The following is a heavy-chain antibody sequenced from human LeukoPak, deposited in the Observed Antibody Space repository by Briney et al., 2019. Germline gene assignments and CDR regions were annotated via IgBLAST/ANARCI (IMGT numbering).Heavy chain of an antibody. CDR3: VRWGTFNDAFDI. Sequence: QAGGSLRLSCAASGFTFSYYALSWVRQAPGKGLEWVSAFSGSGGNTYYADSVKGRFTISRDNSKNTLYLQMNSLRAEDTAVYYCVRWGTFNDAFDIWGQGTMVTVSS. CDR2: FSGSGGNT. CDR1: GFTFSYYA. J-gene: IGHJ3*02. V-gene: IGHV3-23*01. D-gene: IGHD2-8*02.